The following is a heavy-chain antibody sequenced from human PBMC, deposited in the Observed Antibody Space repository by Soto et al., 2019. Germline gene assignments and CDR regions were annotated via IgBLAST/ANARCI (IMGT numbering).Heavy chain of an antibody. Sequence: PSETLSLTCTVSGGSISSSSYYWGWIRQPPGKGLEWIGSIYYSGSTYYNPSLKSRVTISVDTSKNQFSLKLSSVTAADTAVYCCERESLSRGSYYYYGMDVWGQGTTVTVSS. CDR3: ERESLSRGSYYYYGMDV. V-gene: IGHV4-39*02. CDR2: IYYSGST. CDR1: GGSISSSSYY. J-gene: IGHJ6*02. D-gene: IGHD3-10*01.